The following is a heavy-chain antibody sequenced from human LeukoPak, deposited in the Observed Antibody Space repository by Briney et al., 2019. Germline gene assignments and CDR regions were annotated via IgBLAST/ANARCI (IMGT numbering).Heavy chain of an antibody. CDR2: IKEDGREK. V-gene: IGHV3-7*01. Sequence: GGSLRLSCAAPGFTFSRYWMSWVRQAPGKGLEWVANIKEDGREKYSVDSVKGRFTISRDNAKNSLYLQMNSLRAEDTAVYYCVRDGPWERVDFDYWGQGTLVTVSS. J-gene: IGHJ4*02. D-gene: IGHD1-26*01. CDR3: VRDGPWERVDFDY. CDR1: GFTFSRYW.